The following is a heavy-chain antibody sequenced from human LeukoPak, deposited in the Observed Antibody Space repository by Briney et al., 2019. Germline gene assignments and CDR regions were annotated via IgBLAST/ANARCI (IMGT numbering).Heavy chain of an antibody. Sequence: GGSLRLSCAASRLTFDDYAMHWVRQAPGKGLEWVSGISWNSGSIGYADSVKGRFTISRDNAKNSLYLQMNSLRAEDMALYYCAKDMTADHDAFDIWGQGTMVTVSS. CDR2: ISWNSGSI. J-gene: IGHJ3*02. CDR1: RLTFDDYA. D-gene: IGHD6-13*01. V-gene: IGHV3-9*03. CDR3: AKDMTADHDAFDI.